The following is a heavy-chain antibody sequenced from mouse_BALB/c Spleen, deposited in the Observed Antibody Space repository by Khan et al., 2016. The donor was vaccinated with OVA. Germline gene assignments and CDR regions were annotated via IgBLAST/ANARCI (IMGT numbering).Heavy chain of an antibody. J-gene: IGHJ2*01. CDR1: GYSITSGYG. CDR2: ISYSGST. Sequence: VQLKQSGPGLVKPSRSLSLTCTVTGYSITSGYGWNWIRQFPGNKLEWMGYISYSGSTNYNPSLKSRISITRDTSKNQFFLQLNSVTTEDTATYYCARTARIKYWGQGTTRTVSS. D-gene: IGHD1-2*01. CDR3: ARTARIKY. V-gene: IGHV3-2*02.